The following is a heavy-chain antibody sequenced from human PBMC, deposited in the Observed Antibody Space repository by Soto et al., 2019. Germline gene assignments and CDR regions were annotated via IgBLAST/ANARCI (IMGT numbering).Heavy chain of an antibody. CDR3: ARGYSSSWAGGFGY. Sequence: QVQLVQSGAEVKKPGASVKVSCKASGCTFTTYAMHWVRQAPGQRLEWTGWINPDNGNTKYSKNFQGRVTITRDTSASTAYMELSSLRSEDTAVYYCARGYSSSWAGGFGYWGQGTLVTVSS. J-gene: IGHJ4*02. V-gene: IGHV1-3*01. CDR1: GCTFTTYA. CDR2: INPDNGNT. D-gene: IGHD6-13*01.